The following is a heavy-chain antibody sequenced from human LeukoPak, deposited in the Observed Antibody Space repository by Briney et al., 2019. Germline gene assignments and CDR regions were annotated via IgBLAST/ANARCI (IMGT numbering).Heavy chain of an antibody. V-gene: IGHV1-46*01. CDR3: ARGGALRYFEWFSAY. D-gene: IGHD3-9*01. CDR1: GYNFTNYY. CDR2: MNPSGDTT. J-gene: IGHJ4*02. Sequence: GASVKVSCKTSGYNFTNYYMHWVRQAPGHGLEWMRLMNPSGDTTTYAEKFQGRVTMTRDTSTSTVYMELSSLRSEDTAVYYCARGGALRYFEWFSAYWGQGTLVTVSS.